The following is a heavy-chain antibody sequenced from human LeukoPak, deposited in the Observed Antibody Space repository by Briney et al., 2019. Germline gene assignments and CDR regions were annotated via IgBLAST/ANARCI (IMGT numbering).Heavy chain of an antibody. CDR2: ISSTGTYI. D-gene: IGHD4-11*01. CDR1: EFTFSSYS. CDR3: ARDLDYSTGFDY. Sequence: GGSLRLSCAASEFTFSSYSMNWVRQAPGKGLEWVSSISSTGTYIYYTDSVKGRFTISRDIANSLLYLQMNSLRADDTAVYYCARDLDYSTGFDYWGQGTLVTVSS. J-gene: IGHJ4*02. V-gene: IGHV3-21*01.